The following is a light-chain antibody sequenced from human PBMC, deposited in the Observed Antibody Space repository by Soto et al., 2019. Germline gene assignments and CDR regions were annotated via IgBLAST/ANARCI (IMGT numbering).Light chain of an antibody. V-gene: IGKV3-11*01. CDR2: DAS. Sequence: EIVLTQSPATLSLSPGERATLSCRASQSVSNYLAWFQQKPGQAPRLLIYDASNRATGIPARFSGSGSGTDFTLTISSLEPEDFAFYSCQQRSSWPLLTFGGGTKVEI. J-gene: IGKJ4*02. CDR1: QSVSNY. CDR3: QQRSSWPLLT.